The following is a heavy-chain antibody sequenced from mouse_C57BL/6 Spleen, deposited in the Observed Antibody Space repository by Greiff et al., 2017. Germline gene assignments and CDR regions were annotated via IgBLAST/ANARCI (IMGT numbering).Heavy chain of an antibody. D-gene: IGHD1-1*01. CDR2: IWSGGST. Sequence: VKVVESGPGLVQPSQSLSITCTVSGFSLTSYGVHWVRQSPGKGLEWLGVIWSGGSTDYNAAFISRLSISKDNSKSQVFFKMNSLQADDTAIYYCARSNYGSSSYAMDYWGQGTSVTVSS. V-gene: IGHV2-2*01. J-gene: IGHJ4*01. CDR1: GFSLTSYG. CDR3: ARSNYGSSSYAMDY.